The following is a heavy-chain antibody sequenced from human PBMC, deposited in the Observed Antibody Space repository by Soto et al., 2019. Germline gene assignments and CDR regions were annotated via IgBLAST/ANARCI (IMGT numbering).Heavy chain of an antibody. CDR1: GYSISSSNW. CDR2: IYYSGST. D-gene: IGHD6-13*01. CDR3: ARNQAAAGTNYYMDV. J-gene: IGHJ6*03. V-gene: IGHV4-28*01. Sequence: ETLSLTCAVSGYSISSSNWWGWIRQPPGKGLEWIGYIYYSGSTYYNPSLKSRVTMSVDTSKNQFSLKLSSVTAVDTAVYYCARNQAAAGTNYYMDVWGKGTTVTVS.